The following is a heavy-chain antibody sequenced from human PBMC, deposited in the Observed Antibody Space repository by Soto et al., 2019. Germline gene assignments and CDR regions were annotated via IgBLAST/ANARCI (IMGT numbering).Heavy chain of an antibody. D-gene: IGHD2-21*01. CDR1: GFTFTSYA. CDR2: ISASGGNT. V-gene: IGHV3-23*01. Sequence: EVQLLESGGGLVHPGGSLRLSCVASGFTFTSYAMSWVRQAPGKGLEWVPPISASGGNTYYADSVRGRSTISRDNSKNTLYLQMNNLRAEDTAVYYCAKDLAYCGGDCYSGAFDYWGQGTLVTVSS. J-gene: IGHJ4*02. CDR3: AKDLAYCGGDCYSGAFDY.